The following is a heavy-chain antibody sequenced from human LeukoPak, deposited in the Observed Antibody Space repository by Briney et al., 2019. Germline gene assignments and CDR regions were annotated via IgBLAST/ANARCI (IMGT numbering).Heavy chain of an antibody. J-gene: IGHJ3*02. D-gene: IGHD3-22*01. V-gene: IGHV5-51*01. CDR3: ARQRSYYDSSGYYYAFDI. CDR1: GYSFTSYW. Sequence: GESLKISCKGFGYSFTSYWIGWVRQMPGKGLEWMGIIYPGDSDTRYSPSFQGQVTISADKSISTAYLQWSSLKASDTAMYYCARQRSYYDSSGYYYAFDIWGQGTMVTVSS. CDR2: IYPGDSDT.